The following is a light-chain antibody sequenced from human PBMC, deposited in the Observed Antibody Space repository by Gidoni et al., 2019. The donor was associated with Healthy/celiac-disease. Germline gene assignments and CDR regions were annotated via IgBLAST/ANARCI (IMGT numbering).Light chain of an antibody. V-gene: IGKV1-39*01. CDR2: AAS. J-gene: IGKJ1*01. CDR3: KQSYSTLWT. Sequence: DIQMTQSPSSLSASVGDRVTITCRASQSISSYLNWYQQKPGKAPKLLIDAASSLQSGVPSRFSGSGSGTDFTRTISSLQPEEFATYYCKQSYSTLWTFGQGTKVEIK. CDR1: QSISSY.